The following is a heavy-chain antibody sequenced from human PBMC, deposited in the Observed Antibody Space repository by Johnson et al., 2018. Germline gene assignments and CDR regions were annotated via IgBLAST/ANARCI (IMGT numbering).Heavy chain of an antibody. Sequence: VQLVESGGGLVQPGRSLRLSCAASGFTFDDYAMHWVRQAPGKGLEWVSGISWNSGIIGYADSVKGRFTISRANAKNSLYLQMNSLGAEDTALYYCAKGSSSWYVEMNVWGKGTTVTVSS. D-gene: IGHD6-13*01. CDR2: ISWNSGII. V-gene: IGHV3-9*01. CDR3: AKGSSSWYVEMNV. CDR1: GFTFDDYA. J-gene: IGHJ6*04.